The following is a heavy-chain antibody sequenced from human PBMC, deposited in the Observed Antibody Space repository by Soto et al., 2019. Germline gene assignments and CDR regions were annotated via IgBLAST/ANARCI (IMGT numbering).Heavy chain of an antibody. J-gene: IGHJ4*02. CDR2: ISSSSSYI. D-gene: IGHD3-22*01. Sequence: GGSLRLSCAASGFTFSSYSMHRVRQAPGKGLEWVSSISSSSSYIYYADSVKGRFTISRDNAKNSLYLQMNSLRAEDTAVYYCARDWFYDSSGYGLDYWGQGTLVTVSS. V-gene: IGHV3-21*01. CDR3: ARDWFYDSSGYGLDY. CDR1: GFTFSSYS.